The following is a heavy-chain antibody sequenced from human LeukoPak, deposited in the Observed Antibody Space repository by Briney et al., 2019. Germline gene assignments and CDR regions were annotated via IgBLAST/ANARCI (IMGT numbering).Heavy chain of an antibody. D-gene: IGHD3-10*01. CDR2: IYYSGST. Sequence: PSETLSLTCTVSGGSISSYYWNWIRQPPGKGLEWIGYIYYSGSTNYNPSLKSRVSISVDTSKNQFSLKLSSVTAADTAVYYCARDGLWPYYSDHWGQGTLVTVSS. V-gene: IGHV4-59*01. CDR1: GGSISSYY. CDR3: ARDGLWPYYSDH. J-gene: IGHJ4*02.